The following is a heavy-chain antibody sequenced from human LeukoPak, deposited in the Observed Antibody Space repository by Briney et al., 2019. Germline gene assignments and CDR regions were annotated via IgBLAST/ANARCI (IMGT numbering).Heavy chain of an antibody. CDR3: ARDDCSGGSCYSDY. V-gene: IGHV4-30-2*01. Sequence: SQTLSLTCAVSGGSISSGGYSWSWIRQPPGKGLEWIGYIYHSGSSYYNPSLKSRVTRPVNRTKNQFSLKPSSEPAADPGVYYCARDDCSGGSCYSDYWGQGTLVTVSS. D-gene: IGHD2-15*01. CDR1: GGSISSGGYS. J-gene: IGHJ4*02. CDR2: IYHSGSS.